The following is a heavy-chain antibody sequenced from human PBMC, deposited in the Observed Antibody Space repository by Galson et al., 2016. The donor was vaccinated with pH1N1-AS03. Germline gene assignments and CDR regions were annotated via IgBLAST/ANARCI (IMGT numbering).Heavy chain of an antibody. CDR1: GFAFGSYW. Sequence: SMRLSCAASGFAFGSYWMHWVRQAPGKGLVWVSRINSDGSFTSYADAVKGRFTVSRDNAKDTLFLHMSRLRNDDTAVYFCTRGALEIGDYWGQGNLVTVSS. CDR3: TRGALEIGDY. D-gene: IGHD3-16*01. J-gene: IGHJ4*02. CDR2: INSDGSFT. V-gene: IGHV3-74*01.